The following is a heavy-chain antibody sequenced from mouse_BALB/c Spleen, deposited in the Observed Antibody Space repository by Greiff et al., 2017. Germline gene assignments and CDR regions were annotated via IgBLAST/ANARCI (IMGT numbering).Heavy chain of an antibody. Sequence: EVQGVESGGGLVKPGGSLKLSCAASGFTFSDYYMYWVRQTPEKRLEWVATISDGGSYTYYPDSVKGRFTISRDNAKNNLYLQMSSLKSEDTAMYYCASSVLRLRGYYAMDYWGQGTSVTVSS. CDR3: ASSVLRLRGYYAMDY. CDR2: ISDGGSYT. CDR1: GFTFSDYY. D-gene: IGHD1-2*01. V-gene: IGHV5-4*02. J-gene: IGHJ4*01.